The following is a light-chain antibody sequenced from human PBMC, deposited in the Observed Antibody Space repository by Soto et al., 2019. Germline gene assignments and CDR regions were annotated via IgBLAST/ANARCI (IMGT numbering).Light chain of an antibody. Sequence: AIRMTQSPSSFSASPGDRVTITCRASQGISSYLAWYQQKPGKAPKLLIYAASTLQSGVPSRFSGSGSGTDFTLTISCLQSEDFATYYCQQYYSYPVTFGQGTKVDIK. CDR3: QQYYSYPVT. V-gene: IGKV1-8*01. CDR1: QGISSY. CDR2: AAS. J-gene: IGKJ1*01.